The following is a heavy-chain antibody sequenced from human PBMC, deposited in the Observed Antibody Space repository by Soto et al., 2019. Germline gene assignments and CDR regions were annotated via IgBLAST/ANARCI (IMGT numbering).Heavy chain of an antibody. Sequence: QVQLVESGGGVVQPGRSLRLSCAASGFTFSSYGMHWVRQAPGKGLEWVAVISYDGSNKYYADSVKGRFTISRDNSKNPLYLQKNSLRAEDTAVYYCAKDTEYYYGSGGVNYWGQGTLVTVSS. D-gene: IGHD3-10*01. CDR2: ISYDGSNK. CDR1: GFTFSSYG. J-gene: IGHJ4*02. CDR3: AKDTEYYYGSGGVNY. V-gene: IGHV3-30*18.